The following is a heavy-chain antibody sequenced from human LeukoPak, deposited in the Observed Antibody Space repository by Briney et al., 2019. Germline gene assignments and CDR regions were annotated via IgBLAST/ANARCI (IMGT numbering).Heavy chain of an antibody. CDR1: GFTFKIYS. CDR2: ISSSSSHM. Sequence: GGSLSLSCAASGFTFKIYSMNWVRQAPGKGLEWVSSISSSSSHMYYADSVKGRFTISRDNAKNSLYLQMNTLRAEDTAVYYCARDDTSVHFFDYWGQGTLVTVSS. V-gene: IGHV3-21*01. CDR3: ARDDTSVHFFDY. J-gene: IGHJ4*02. D-gene: IGHD1-1*01.